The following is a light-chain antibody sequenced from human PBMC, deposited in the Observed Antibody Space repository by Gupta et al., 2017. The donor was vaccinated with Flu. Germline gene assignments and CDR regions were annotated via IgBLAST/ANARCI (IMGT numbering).Light chain of an antibody. CDR2: MKD. V-gene: IGLV1-47*01. Sequence: STPSSGKHHVYWGLQLPGTAPKLGIYMKDQRPSGVSDRFSGSKSGTAASLAISGLRSEDEADYDCATWDSSLEAWVFGGGTKLTVL. CDR1: TPSSGKHH. J-gene: IGLJ3*02. CDR3: ATWDSSLEAWV.